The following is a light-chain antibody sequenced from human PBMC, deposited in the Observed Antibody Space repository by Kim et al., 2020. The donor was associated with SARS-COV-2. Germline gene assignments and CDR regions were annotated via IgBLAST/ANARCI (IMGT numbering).Light chain of an antibody. V-gene: IGKV1D-16*01. CDR2: AAS. CDR3: QQYSTYPFT. J-gene: IGKJ5*01. CDR1: QGINNC. Sequence: AFVGDRGTITGRASQGINNCLAWYQQKPEKAPKPLIFAASSLQSGVPSRFSGSGSGTDFTLTISSLQPEDFATYFCQQYSTYPFTFGQGTRLEIK.